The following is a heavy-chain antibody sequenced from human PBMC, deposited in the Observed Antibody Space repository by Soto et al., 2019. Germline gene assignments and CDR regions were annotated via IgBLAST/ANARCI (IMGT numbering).Heavy chain of an antibody. Sequence: ASVKVSCKASGYTFTSYGISWVRQAPGQGLEWMGWISAYNGNTNYAQKLQGRVTMTTDTSTSTAYMELRSLRSDDTAVYYCARDHTWSYYYDSSGSGYFDYWGQGTLVTVS. CDR1: GYTFTSYG. CDR3: ARDHTWSYYYDSSGSGYFDY. V-gene: IGHV1-18*04. J-gene: IGHJ4*02. D-gene: IGHD3-22*01. CDR2: ISAYNGNT.